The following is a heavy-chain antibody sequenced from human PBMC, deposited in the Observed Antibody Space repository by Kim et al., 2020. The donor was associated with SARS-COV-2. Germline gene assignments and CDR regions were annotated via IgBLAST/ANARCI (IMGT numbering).Heavy chain of an antibody. D-gene: IGHD2-2*01. J-gene: IGHJ1*01. CDR3: ARVPSPLTYQLLLRYFQH. V-gene: IGHV3-48*03. Sequence: KGRFTISRDNAKNSLYLQMNSLRAEDTAVYYCARVPSPLTYQLLLRYFQHWGQGTLVTVSS.